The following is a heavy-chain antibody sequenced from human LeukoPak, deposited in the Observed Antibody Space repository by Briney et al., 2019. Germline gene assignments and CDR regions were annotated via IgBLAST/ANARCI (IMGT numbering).Heavy chain of an antibody. J-gene: IGHJ4*02. D-gene: IGHD1-26*01. CDR3: ARSTGSGSREQLDY. V-gene: IGHV1-69*02. CDR1: GGTFSSYS. Sequence: SVKVSCKASGGTFSSYSISWVRQAPGQGLEWMGRIIPILGIANYAQKFQGRVTITADKSTSTAYMELSSLRSEDTAVYYCARSTGSGSREQLDYWGQGTLVTVSS. CDR2: IIPILGIA.